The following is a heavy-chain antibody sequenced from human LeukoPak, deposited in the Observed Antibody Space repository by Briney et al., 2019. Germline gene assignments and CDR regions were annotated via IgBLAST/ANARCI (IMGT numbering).Heavy chain of an antibody. D-gene: IGHD7-27*01. CDR3: ARPNWGYSVPYYFDY. CDR2: ISSSSSTI. J-gene: IGHJ4*02. Sequence: GGSLRLSCAASGFTFSSYSMNWVRQAPGKGLEWVSYISSSSSTIYYADCVKGRFTISRDNAKNSLYLQMNSLRAEDTAVYYCARPNWGYSVPYYFDYWGQGTLVTVSS. V-gene: IGHV3-48*04. CDR1: GFTFSSYS.